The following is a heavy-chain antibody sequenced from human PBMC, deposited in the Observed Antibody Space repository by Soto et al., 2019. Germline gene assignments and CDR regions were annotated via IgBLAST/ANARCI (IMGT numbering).Heavy chain of an antibody. D-gene: IGHD3-10*01. Sequence: EVQLLESGGGLVQPGGSLRLSCAASGFTFSSYAMSWVRQAPGKGLEWVSAISGSGVSTYYADSVKGRFTISRDNSKTTLYLQMNSLRAEDTAVYYCAKHLYYYGSGSTYYYYCYMDVWGKGTTVTVSS. CDR2: ISGSGVST. J-gene: IGHJ6*03. CDR1: GFTFSSYA. V-gene: IGHV3-23*01. CDR3: AKHLYYYGSGSTYYYYCYMDV.